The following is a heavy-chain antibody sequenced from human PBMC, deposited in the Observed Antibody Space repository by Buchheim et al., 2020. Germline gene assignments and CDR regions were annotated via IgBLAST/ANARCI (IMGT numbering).Heavy chain of an antibody. CDR3: TRYHYCSGGGCSYHGMDV. V-gene: IGHV3-7*01. CDR1: GFTFSNYM. CDR2: IGPDGSER. D-gene: IGHD2-15*01. J-gene: IGHJ6*02. Sequence: EVQLVESGGGLVQPGGSLRLSCAASGFTFSNYMMTWIRQAPGKGLEWVANIGPDGSERNYVDSVKGRLTISRDNDKHSLFLQMNSLRAEDTALYYCTRYHYCSGGGCSYHGMDVWGQGTT.